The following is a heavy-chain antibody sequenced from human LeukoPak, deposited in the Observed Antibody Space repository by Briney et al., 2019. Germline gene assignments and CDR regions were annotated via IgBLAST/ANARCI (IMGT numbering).Heavy chain of an antibody. CDR2: IYHSGST. D-gene: IGHD7-27*01. CDR1: GYSISSGYY. V-gene: IGHV4-38-2*02. J-gene: IGHJ4*02. Sequence: SETLSLTCTVSGYSISSGYYWGWIRQPPEKGLEWIGTIYHSGSTYYNPSLKSRVTISVNTSKNQFSLKLGSMTAADTAVYYCARDRAVLGILEYWGQGTLVTVSS. CDR3: ARDRAVLGILEY.